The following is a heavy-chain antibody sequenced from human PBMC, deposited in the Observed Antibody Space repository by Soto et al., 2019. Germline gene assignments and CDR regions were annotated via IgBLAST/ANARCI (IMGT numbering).Heavy chain of an antibody. J-gene: IGHJ6*03. CDR2: IIPVLGMA. D-gene: IGHD5-12*01. CDR1: GDIFDSLT. CDR3: ARELGGYDYLYYYYNMDV. V-gene: IGHV1-69*08. Sequence: QVQLVQSGAEMKKSGSSVKVSCQASGDIFDSLTINWVRQAPGQGLEWMGRIIPVLGMANYAQKFQGRVTIIADKSTSTVYMELSSLTSEDTAVYYCARELGGYDYLYYYYNMDVWGEGTTVTVSS.